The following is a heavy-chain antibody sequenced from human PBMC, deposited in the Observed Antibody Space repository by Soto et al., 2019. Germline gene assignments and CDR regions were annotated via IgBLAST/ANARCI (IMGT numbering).Heavy chain of an antibody. V-gene: IGHV3-11*01. Sequence: QVQLVESGGSLVKPGGSLRLSCAASGLTFIDSYMHWIRQAPGKGLECVSHISSSGTISYADSVEGRFTISWDNAKNSLYLQMNSLRADDTAVYYCARSRRDPEYNYYGMDVWGQGTTVTVSS. CDR2: ISSSGTI. CDR3: ARSRRDPEYNYYGMDV. J-gene: IGHJ6*02. CDR1: GLTFIDSY.